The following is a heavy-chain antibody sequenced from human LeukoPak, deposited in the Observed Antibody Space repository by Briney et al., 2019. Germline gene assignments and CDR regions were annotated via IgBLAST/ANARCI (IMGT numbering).Heavy chain of an antibody. V-gene: IGHV4-38-2*02. J-gene: IGHJ2*01. CDR3: ARLRSTYWYFDL. CDR1: GYSISSGYY. CDR2: IYHSGST. Sequence: NPSETLSLTCTVSGYSISSGYYWGWIRQPPGKGLEWIGSIYHSGSTYYNPSLKSRVTISVDTSKNQFSLKLSSVTAADTAVYYCARLRSTYWYFDLWGRGTLVTVSS. D-gene: IGHD4-17*01.